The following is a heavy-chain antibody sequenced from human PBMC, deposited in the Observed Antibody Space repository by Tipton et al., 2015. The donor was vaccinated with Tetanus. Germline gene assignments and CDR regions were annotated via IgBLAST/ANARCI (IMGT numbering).Heavy chain of an antibody. CDR2: ITPIFGTT. J-gene: IGHJ4*02. V-gene: IGHV1-69*01. CDR3: ARAPNRISRASDF. CDR1: GGTFTNYA. Sequence: QLVQSGAEMKKPGSSVKVSCKASGGTFTNYALSWVRQAPGQGLEWVGGITPIFGTTNSAPKFQGRVTITADESTNTAYMELSSLRSEDTAVYYCARAPNRISRASDFWGQGTLVTVSS. D-gene: IGHD1-14*01.